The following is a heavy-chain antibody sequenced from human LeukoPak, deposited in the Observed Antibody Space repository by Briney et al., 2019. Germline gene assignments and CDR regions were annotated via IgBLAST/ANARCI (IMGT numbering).Heavy chain of an antibody. CDR1: GFTFSDSW. Sequence: PGGSLRLSCAASGFTFSDSWMSWVRQAPGKGLEWVANMNQDGSAKGYVDSVKGRFTTSRDNARRSLYLQMSSLRPEDTAVYYCATYTHWVAGDVWGQGTTVTVYS. CDR3: ATYTHWVAGDV. J-gene: IGHJ6*02. D-gene: IGHD3-16*01. V-gene: IGHV3-7*01. CDR2: MNQDGSAK.